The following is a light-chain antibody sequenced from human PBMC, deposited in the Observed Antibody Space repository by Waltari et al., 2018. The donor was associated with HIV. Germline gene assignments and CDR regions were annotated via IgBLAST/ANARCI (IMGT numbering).Light chain of an antibody. CDR1: RSDVGSYNL. Sequence: QSALTQPASVSGSPGQSITISCTGTRSDVGSYNLVSWYQNHPGKAPKLILSEVSKRPSGVSNRYAGSKSGTTASLTISGLQAEDEADYHCCSYAHNDPWVFGGGTRLTVL. V-gene: IGLV2-23*02. CDR3: CSYAHNDPWV. CDR2: EVS. J-gene: IGLJ3*02.